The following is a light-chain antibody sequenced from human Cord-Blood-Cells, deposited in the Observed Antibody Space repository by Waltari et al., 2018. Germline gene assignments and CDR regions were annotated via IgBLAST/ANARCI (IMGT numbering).Light chain of an antibody. Sequence: QSALTQPASVSGSPGQSITISCTGTSSDVGGYNYVSWYQQHPGKAPKRIVIYVSKRPAGVSNRFSGSKSGNTASLTISGLQAEDEADYYCSSYTSSSTLFGGGTKLTVL. J-gene: IGLJ2*01. CDR3: SSYTSSSTL. V-gene: IGLV2-14*01. CDR2: YVS. CDR1: SSDVGGYNY.